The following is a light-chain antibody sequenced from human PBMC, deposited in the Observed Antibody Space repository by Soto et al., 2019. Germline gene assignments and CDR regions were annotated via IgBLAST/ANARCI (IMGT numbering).Light chain of an antibody. CDR1: QSVSSSY. V-gene: IGKV3-20*01. J-gene: IGKJ2*01. CDR2: DAS. Sequence: EIVLTQSPGTLSLSPGERATLSCRASQSVSSSYLAWYQQRAGQAPRLLIYDASSRATGIPDRFSGSGSGTDFTLTISRLEPEDFAVYYCQQYGSSPPMYTFGQGTKLEIK. CDR3: QQYGSSPPMYT.